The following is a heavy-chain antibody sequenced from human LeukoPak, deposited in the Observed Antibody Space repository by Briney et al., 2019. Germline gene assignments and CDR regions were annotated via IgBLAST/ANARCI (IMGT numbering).Heavy chain of an antibody. CDR2: ISGSGGST. V-gene: IGHV3-23*01. Sequence: GGSLRLSCAASGFTFSSYAMSWVRQAPGKGLEWVSAISGSGGSTYYADSVKGRFTISRDNSKNTLYLQMNSLRAEDTAVYYCAKRKGNDYDILTGYYNYFDYWGQGTLVTVSS. J-gene: IGHJ4*02. D-gene: IGHD3-9*01. CDR3: AKRKGNDYDILTGYYNYFDY. CDR1: GFTFSSYA.